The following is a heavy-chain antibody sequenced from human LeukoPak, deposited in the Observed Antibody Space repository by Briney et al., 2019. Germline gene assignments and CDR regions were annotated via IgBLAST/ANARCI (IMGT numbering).Heavy chain of an antibody. V-gene: IGHV3-30*02. CDR1: GFTFSSYG. Sequence: GGSLRLSCAASGFTFSSYGMHWVRQAPGKGLEWVAFIRYDGSNKYYADSVKGRFTISRDNSKNTLYLQMNSLRAEDTAVYYCAKGSRITIFGVVTQEGYYFDYWGQGTLVTVSS. CDR3: AKGSRITIFGVVTQEGYYFDY. CDR2: IRYDGSNK. J-gene: IGHJ4*02. D-gene: IGHD3-3*01.